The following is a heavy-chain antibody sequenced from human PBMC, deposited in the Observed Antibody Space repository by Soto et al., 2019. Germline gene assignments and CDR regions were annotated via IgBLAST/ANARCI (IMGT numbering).Heavy chain of an antibody. V-gene: IGHV3-30-3*01. CDR2: ISYDGSNK. D-gene: IGHD3-16*02. Sequence: QVQLVESGGGVVQPGRSLRLSCAASGFTFSSYAMHWVRQAPGKGLEWVAVISYDGSNKYYADSVKGRFTISRDNSKNTLYLQMNSLRGEDTAVEYCARGTAFWGSYRPLDYWGQGTLVTVSS. CDR1: GFTFSSYA. CDR3: ARGTAFWGSYRPLDY. J-gene: IGHJ4*02.